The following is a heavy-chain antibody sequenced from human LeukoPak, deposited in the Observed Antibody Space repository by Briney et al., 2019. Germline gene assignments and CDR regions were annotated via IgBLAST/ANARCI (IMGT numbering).Heavy chain of an antibody. CDR2: ISGSGGST. Sequence: TGGSLRLSCAASGFTFNNYAMSWVRQAPGKGLEWVSAISGSGGSTYYTDSVTGRFTISRDNSKNTLYLQMNSLRVEDTALYYCASLDYFDSSDYGDYWGQGTLVTVSS. D-gene: IGHD3-22*01. CDR1: GFTFNNYA. J-gene: IGHJ4*02. V-gene: IGHV3-23*01. CDR3: ASLDYFDSSDYGDY.